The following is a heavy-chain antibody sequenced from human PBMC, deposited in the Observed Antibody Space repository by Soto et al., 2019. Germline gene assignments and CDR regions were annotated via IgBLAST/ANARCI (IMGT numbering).Heavy chain of an antibody. CDR2: IYYSGST. D-gene: IGHD6-13*01. Sequence: SETLSLTCTVSGGSISSGGYYWSWIRQHPGKGLEWIGYIYYSGSTYYSPSLKSRVTISVDTSKNQFSLKLSVVTAADTAVYYCVTLRGGQQLYYYGMDVWGQGTTVTVSS. CDR3: VTLRGGQQLYYYGMDV. CDR1: GGSISSGGYY. J-gene: IGHJ6*02. V-gene: IGHV4-31*03.